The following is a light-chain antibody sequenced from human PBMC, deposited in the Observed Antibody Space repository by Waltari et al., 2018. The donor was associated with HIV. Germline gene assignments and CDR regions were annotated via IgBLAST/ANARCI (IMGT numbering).Light chain of an antibody. CDR1: HDISRS. J-gene: IGKJ4*01. CDR3: QQADSLPLT. V-gene: IGKV1-12*01. CDR2: AAS. Sequence: DIQLTQSPSSVSASVGDTVTVTCRASHDISRSLAWYQQKPGKAPELLIFAASTLQCGVSSRFRGSGSGTSFTLTINTLQTEDFATYYCQQADSLPLTFGGGTKVEI.